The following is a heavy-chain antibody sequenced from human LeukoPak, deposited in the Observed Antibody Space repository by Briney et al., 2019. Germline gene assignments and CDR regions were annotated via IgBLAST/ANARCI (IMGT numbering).Heavy chain of an antibody. CDR3: VAVASHYMTSGSCHYYIY. Sequence: GGSLRLSCAASSFDFIGTWMSWVRQTPGKGLEWVGRIKSKSAGGTADYAAPVQGRFTISRDDSKDTLYLQMNSLKTEDTAVYYCVAVASHYMTSGSCHYYIYWGQGTLVTVSS. V-gene: IGHV3-15*01. D-gene: IGHD3-22*01. CDR1: SFDFIGTW. CDR2: IKSKSAGGTA. J-gene: IGHJ4*02.